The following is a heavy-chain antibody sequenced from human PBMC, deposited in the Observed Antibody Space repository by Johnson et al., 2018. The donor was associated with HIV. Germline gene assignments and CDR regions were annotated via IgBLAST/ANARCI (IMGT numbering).Heavy chain of an antibody. D-gene: IGHD3-10*01. CDR3: ARDPGSITMVRGDAFDI. J-gene: IGHJ3*02. Sequence: VQLVESGGGLVQPGRSLRLSCAASGFTFDDYAMHWVRQAPGKGLEWVSGISWNGGSIGYADSVKGRFTISRDNSKNTLYLQMKSLRAEDTAVYYCARDPGSITMVRGDAFDIWGQVTMVTFSS. CDR2: ISWNGGSI. V-gene: IGHV3-9*01. CDR1: GFTFDDYA.